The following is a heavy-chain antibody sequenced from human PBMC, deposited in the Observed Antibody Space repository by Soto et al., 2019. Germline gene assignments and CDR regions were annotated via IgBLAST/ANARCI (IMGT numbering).Heavy chain of an antibody. CDR2: IYPGDSDT. Sequence: GESLKISCKGSGYSFTSSWIGWVRQMPGKGLEWMGIIYPGDSDTRYSPSFQGQVTLSADKSISTAYLQWSSLKASDTAMYYCARQAYYDFWSGEDAFDIWGQGTMVTVSS. V-gene: IGHV5-51*01. D-gene: IGHD3-3*01. J-gene: IGHJ3*02. CDR3: ARQAYYDFWSGEDAFDI. CDR1: GYSFTSSW.